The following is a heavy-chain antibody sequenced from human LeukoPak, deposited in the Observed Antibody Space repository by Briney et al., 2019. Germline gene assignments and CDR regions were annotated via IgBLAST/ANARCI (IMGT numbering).Heavy chain of an antibody. CDR1: GYTFTGYY. Sequence: GASVKVSCKASGYTFTGYYMHWVRQAPGQGLEWMGWINPNSGGTNYAQKFQGRVTMTRDTSISTAYMELRRLRSDDTAVYYCAREEFVGYCSSTSCYRVLDYWGQGTLVTVSS. D-gene: IGHD2-2*01. J-gene: IGHJ4*02. V-gene: IGHV1-2*02. CDR3: AREEFVGYCSSTSCYRVLDY. CDR2: INPNSGGT.